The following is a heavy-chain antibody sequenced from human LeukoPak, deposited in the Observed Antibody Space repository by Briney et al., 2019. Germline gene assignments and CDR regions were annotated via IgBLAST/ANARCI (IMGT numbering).Heavy chain of an antibody. V-gene: IGHV3-33*06. D-gene: IGHD4-23*01. Sequence: GGSLRLSCAASGFTFSSYGMHWVRQAPGKGLEWVAVIWYDGSNKYYADSVKGRFTISRDNSKNTLYLQMNSLRAEDTAVYYCAKADYGGNSGYYYMDVWGKGTTVTVSS. CDR3: AKADYGGNSGYYYMDV. CDR1: GFTFSSYG. CDR2: IWYDGSNK. J-gene: IGHJ6*03.